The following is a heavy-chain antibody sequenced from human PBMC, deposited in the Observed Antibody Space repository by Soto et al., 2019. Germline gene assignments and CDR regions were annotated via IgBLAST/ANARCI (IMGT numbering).Heavy chain of an antibody. CDR2: IYYTGRT. J-gene: IGHJ4*02. D-gene: IGHD3-22*01. CDR1: GGSISSGGYY. V-gene: IGHV4-31*01. CDR3: ARLVVITSGVLDY. Sequence: QVQLQESGPGLVKPSQTLSLTCTVSGGSISSGGYYWSWIRQHPGKGLEWIGYIYYTGRTYNNPSLKSIVTISVDTSKNQFSLKLSSVTAADTAVYYCARLVVITSGVLDYWGQGTLVTVSS.